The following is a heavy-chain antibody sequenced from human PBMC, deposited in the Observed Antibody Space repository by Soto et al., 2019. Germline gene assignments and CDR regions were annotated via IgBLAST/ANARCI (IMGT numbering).Heavy chain of an antibody. CDR3: ARHSSAARGWFDP. CDR2: IYYSGST. J-gene: IGHJ5*02. V-gene: IGHV4-59*08. CDR1: GGSIRSYY. Sequence: SETLSLTCTVSGGSIRSYYWSWIRQPPGKGLEWIGYIYYSGSTNYNPSLKSRVTISVDTTKNQFSLKLRSLTAADTAVYYCARHSSAARGWFDPWGQGTLVTVSS. D-gene: IGHD6-19*01.